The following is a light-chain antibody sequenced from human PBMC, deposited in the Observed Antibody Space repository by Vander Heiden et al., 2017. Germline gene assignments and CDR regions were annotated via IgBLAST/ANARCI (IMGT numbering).Light chain of an antibody. Sequence: DVEMTQAPSSLSASVGDRVTITCRASQSISSYLNRYQQKPGNAPKLLIYAASSLPSGVPSRFSDSGYGTDFTLTISSLQPEDFASYYCQQNDSNLFFTFGHGTKVDIK. J-gene: IGKJ3*01. V-gene: IGKV1-39*01. CDR2: AAS. CDR1: QSISSY. CDR3: QQNDSNLFFT.